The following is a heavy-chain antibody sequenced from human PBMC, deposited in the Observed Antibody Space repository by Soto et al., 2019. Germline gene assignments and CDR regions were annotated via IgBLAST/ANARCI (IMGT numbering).Heavy chain of an antibody. V-gene: IGHV3-30*18. CDR3: AKPPYCTNGVCYMGFDY. D-gene: IGHD2-8*01. CDR2: ISYDGSNK. J-gene: IGHJ4*02. CDR1: GFTFSSYG. Sequence: QVQLVESGGGVVQPGRSLRLSCAASGFTFSSYGMHWVRQAPGKGLEWVAVISYDGSNKYYADSVKGRFTISRDNSKNTLYLQMNSLRAEVTAVSYCAKPPYCTNGVCYMGFDYWGQGTLVTVSS.